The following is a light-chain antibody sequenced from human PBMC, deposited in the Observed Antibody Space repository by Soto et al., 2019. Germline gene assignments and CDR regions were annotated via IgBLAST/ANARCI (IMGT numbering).Light chain of an antibody. CDR1: SSDVGDDDF. Sequence: QSALTQPASVSGSPGQSITISCTGTSSDVGDDDFVSWYQQHPGKAPKLIIYEVSDRPSGVSNRFSGSKSGNTASLAISGLQAEDDAHYYCTSFTSTRTRVVFGGGTKLTVL. CDR3: TSFTSTRTRVV. V-gene: IGLV2-14*01. CDR2: EVS. J-gene: IGLJ2*01.